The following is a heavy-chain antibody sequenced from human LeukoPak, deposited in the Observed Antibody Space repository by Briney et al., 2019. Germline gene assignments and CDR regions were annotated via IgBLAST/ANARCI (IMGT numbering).Heavy chain of an antibody. CDR3: ARDYCSGGSCAGGAFDI. Sequence: GGSLRLSCAASGFTFSTYPMNWVRQAPGKGLEWISNIRDTGNDMYYADSVKGRFTISRDNSKNTLYLQMNSLRAEDTAVYYCARDYCSGGSCAGGAFDIWGQGTMVTVSS. D-gene: IGHD2-15*01. CDR1: GFTFSTYP. V-gene: IGHV3-48*01. CDR2: IRDTGNDM. J-gene: IGHJ3*02.